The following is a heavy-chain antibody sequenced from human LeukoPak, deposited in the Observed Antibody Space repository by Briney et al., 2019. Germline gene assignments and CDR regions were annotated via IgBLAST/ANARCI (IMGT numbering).Heavy chain of an antibody. CDR1: GFTFSSYE. CDR3: ARDSSTYDPPAFDI. Sequence: GGSLRLSCAASGFTFSSYEMNWVRRAPGKGLEWVSYISSSGSTIYYADSVKGRFTISRDNAKNSLYLQMNSLRAEDTAVYYCARDSSTYDPPAFDIWGQGTMVTVSS. V-gene: IGHV3-48*03. CDR2: ISSSGSTI. J-gene: IGHJ3*02. D-gene: IGHD5-12*01.